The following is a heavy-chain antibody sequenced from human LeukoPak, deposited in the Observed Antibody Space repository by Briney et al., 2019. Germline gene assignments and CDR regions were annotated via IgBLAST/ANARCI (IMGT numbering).Heavy chain of an antibody. V-gene: IGHV4-39*01. CDR1: GGSISSSSYY. CDR2: IYYSGST. D-gene: IGHD4-17*01. CDR3: ARRMTVTTRNWFDP. Sequence: PSETLSLTCTVSGGSISSSSYYWGWIRQPPGKGLEWIGSIYYSGSTYYNPSLKSRVTISVDTSKNQFSLKLSSVTAADTAVYYCARRMTVTTRNWFDPWGQGTLVTVSS. J-gene: IGHJ5*02.